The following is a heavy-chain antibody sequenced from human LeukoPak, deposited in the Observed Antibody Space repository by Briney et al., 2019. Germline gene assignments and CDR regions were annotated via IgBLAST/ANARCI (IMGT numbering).Heavy chain of an antibody. V-gene: IGHV4-59*01. Sequence: SSETLSLTCTVSGGSISSYYWSWIRQPPGKGLEWIGYIYYSGSTNYNPSLKSRVTISVDTSKNQFSLKLSSVTAADTAVYYCARAERILGNFDYWGQGTLVTVSS. CDR1: GGSISSYY. D-gene: IGHD7-27*01. CDR2: IYYSGST. J-gene: IGHJ4*02. CDR3: ARAERILGNFDY.